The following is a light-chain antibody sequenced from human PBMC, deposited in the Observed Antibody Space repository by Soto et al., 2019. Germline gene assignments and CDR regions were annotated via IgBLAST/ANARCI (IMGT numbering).Light chain of an antibody. CDR2: DVS. V-gene: IGLV2-14*03. J-gene: IGLJ2*01. CDR1: SSDVGGPNY. CDR3: TSFNSKNKEV. Sequence: QSALTQPASVSGSPGQSITISCTGTSSDVGGPNYVSWYQHHPGKAPKLMIYDVSHRPPGVSDGFSGSKAGNTASLTISGLQAEDEAYYYCTSFNSKNKEVFGGGTKLTVL.